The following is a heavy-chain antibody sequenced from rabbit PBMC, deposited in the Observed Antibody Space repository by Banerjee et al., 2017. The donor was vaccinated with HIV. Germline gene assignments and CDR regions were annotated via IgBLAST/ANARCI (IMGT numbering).Heavy chain of an antibody. D-gene: IGHD4-1*01. Sequence: QSLEESGGDLVKPGASLTLTCTASGLDFSSSYYMCWVRQAPGKGLEWIACIYTGSSGSTYYASWAKGRFTISKTSSTTVTLQMTSLTAADTATYFCARDLAGVIGWNFGLWGPGTLVTVS. J-gene: IGHJ4*01. V-gene: IGHV1S40*01. CDR3: ARDLAGVIGWNFGL. CDR1: GLDFSSSYY. CDR2: IYTGSSGST.